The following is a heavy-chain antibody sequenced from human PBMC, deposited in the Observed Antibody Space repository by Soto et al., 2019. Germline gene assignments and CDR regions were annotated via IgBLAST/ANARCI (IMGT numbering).Heavy chain of an antibody. V-gene: IGHV1-18*01. CDR3: ARDPRHIVVVPAALGRNWFDP. Sequence: QVQLVQSGAEVKKPGASVKVSCKASGYTFTSYGISWVRQAPGQGLEWMGWISAYNGNTNYAQKLQGRVTMTTDTSTSTAYMELRRLRSDDTAVYYCARDPRHIVVVPAALGRNWFDPWGQGTLVTVSS. D-gene: IGHD2-2*01. CDR1: GYTFTSYG. CDR2: ISAYNGNT. J-gene: IGHJ5*02.